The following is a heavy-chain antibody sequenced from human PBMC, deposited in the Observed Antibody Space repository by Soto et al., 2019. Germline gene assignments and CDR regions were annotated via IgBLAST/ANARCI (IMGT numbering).Heavy chain of an antibody. V-gene: IGHV1-69*01. CDR2: IFPTFGAS. CDR1: GGTFSTYT. CDR3: ARDEGNNTVAFGV. Sequence: QVQLVQSGTEVKKPGSSVKVSCKASGGTFSTYTISWLRQAPGQGPEWMGGIFPTFGASNYAQKFQGRLTITADEFTTTAYMELSSLRSEDTAVYYCARDEGNNTVAFGVWGQGTMITVTS. J-gene: IGHJ3*01. D-gene: IGHD2-8*02.